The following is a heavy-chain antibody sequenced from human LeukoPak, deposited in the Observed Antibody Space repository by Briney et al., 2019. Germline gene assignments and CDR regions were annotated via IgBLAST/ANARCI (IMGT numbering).Heavy chain of an antibody. CDR2: ISGSGGST. D-gene: IGHD2-15*01. Sequence: GGSLRLSCAASGFTFSSYAMSWVRQAPGKGLEWVSAISGSGGSTYYADSVKGRFTISRDNSKNTLYLQMNSLRAEDTAVYYCASRVVVTSALDYWGQGTLVTVSS. V-gene: IGHV3-23*01. J-gene: IGHJ4*02. CDR1: GFTFSSYA. CDR3: ASRVVVTSALDY.